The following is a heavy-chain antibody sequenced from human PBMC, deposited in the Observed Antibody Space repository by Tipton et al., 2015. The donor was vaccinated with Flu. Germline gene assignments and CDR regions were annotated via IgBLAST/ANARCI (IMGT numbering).Heavy chain of an antibody. Sequence: TLSPTCTVSGGSISSSSYYWGWIRQPPGKGLEWIGSIYYSGSTYYSPSLKSRVTISVDTSKNQFSLKLSSVTAADTAVYYCARRVGVSQYSSGWYGSFDYWGQGTLVTVSS. J-gene: IGHJ4*02. D-gene: IGHD6-19*01. CDR1: GGSISSSSYY. V-gene: IGHV4-39*01. CDR2: IYYSGST. CDR3: ARRVGVSQYSSGWYGSFDY.